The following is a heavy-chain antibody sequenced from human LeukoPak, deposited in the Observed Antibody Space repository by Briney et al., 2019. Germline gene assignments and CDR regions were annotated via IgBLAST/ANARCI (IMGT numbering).Heavy chain of an antibody. D-gene: IGHD1-26*01. CDR2: ISYDGSNK. CDR3: ARDGVGATRYFDY. CDR1: GFTFSSYG. J-gene: IGHJ4*02. Sequence: GGSLRLSCAASGFTFSSYGMHWVRQAPGKGLEWVAVISYDGSNKYYADSVKGRFTISRDNAKNSLYLQMNSLRAEDTAVYYCARDGVGATRYFDYWGQGTLVTVSS. V-gene: IGHV3-30*03.